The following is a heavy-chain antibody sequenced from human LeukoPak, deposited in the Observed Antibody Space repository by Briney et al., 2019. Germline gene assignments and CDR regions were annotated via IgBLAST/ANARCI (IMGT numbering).Heavy chain of an antibody. CDR2: IRQDESER. CDR1: GFSISSYE. CDR3: ARLSAYYYGSYFYYYMDV. V-gene: IGHV3-7*01. J-gene: IGHJ6*03. Sequence: ESLRLTCTVSGFSISSYEMNWVRQPPGKGPEWVANIRQDESERYFADSVKGRFTISRDNAKKSVYLHMSSLRAEDTALYYCARLSAYYYGSYFYYYMDVWGKGTTVTVSS. D-gene: IGHD3-10*01.